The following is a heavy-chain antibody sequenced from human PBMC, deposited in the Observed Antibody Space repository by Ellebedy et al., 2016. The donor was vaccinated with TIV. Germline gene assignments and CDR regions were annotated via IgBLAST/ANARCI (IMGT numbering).Heavy chain of an antibody. V-gene: IGHV4-59*08. CDR2: IYYSGIT. CDR3: ARWNEGFDY. J-gene: IGHJ4*02. Sequence: MPSETLSLTCTVSGCSISGYYWGWIRQPPGKGLEWFGYIYYSGITDYNPSLRSRVIISVDTSKNQLSLKLSSVTAADAAMYYWARWNEGFDYWGQGTLVTVSS. D-gene: IGHD1-1*01. CDR1: GCSISGYY.